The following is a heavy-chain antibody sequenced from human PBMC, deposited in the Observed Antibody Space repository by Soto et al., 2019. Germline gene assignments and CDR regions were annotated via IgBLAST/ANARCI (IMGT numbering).Heavy chain of an antibody. J-gene: IGHJ6*02. CDR2: ISYDGSNK. Sequence: GGSLRPSCAAFGFTFSSYGMHWVRQAPGKGLGWVAVISYDGSNKYKADSVKGGITISGDNTKTAQYLQMSSMRAEDTVVYYCAKVFGDLLKLDWSYGMDVWGQGTTVTVSS. V-gene: IGHV3-30*18. CDR3: AKVFGDLLKLDWSYGMDV. CDR1: GFTFSSYG. D-gene: IGHD2-8*02.